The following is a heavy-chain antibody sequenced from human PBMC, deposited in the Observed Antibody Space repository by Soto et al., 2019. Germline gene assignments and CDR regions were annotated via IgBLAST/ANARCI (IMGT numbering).Heavy chain of an antibody. V-gene: IGHV3-11*03. CDR2: ISVSGTDT. D-gene: IGHD2-15*01. CDR3: AFPSRLPNY. CDR1: GFTFTDYY. J-gene: IGHJ4*02. Sequence: GGSLRLSCAPSGFTFTDYYMNWVRQTPGKGLEWLSYISVSGTDTNYADSVKGRFTIYRDNAKRSIYLQMNSLRVEDTAVYYCAFPSRLPNYWGQGTLVTVSS.